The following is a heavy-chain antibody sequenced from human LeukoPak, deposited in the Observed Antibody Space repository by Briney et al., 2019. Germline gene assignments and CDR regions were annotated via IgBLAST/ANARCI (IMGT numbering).Heavy chain of an antibody. J-gene: IGHJ6*03. V-gene: IGHV3-23*01. CDR1: GFTFSSYG. D-gene: IGHD6-13*01. CDR2: ISGSGGSP. CDR3: AKTYSSSRAHYYYYYYMDV. Sequence: GGSLRLSCAASGFTFSSYGMSWVRQAPGKGLDWVSAISGSGGSPFYADSVKGRFTISRDHSKNTLYLQMNSLRAEDTAVYYCAKTYSSSRAHYYYYYYMDVWGKGTTVTISS.